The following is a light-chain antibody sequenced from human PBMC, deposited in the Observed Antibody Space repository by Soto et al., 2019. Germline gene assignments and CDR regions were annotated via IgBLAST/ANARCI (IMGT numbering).Light chain of an antibody. V-gene: IGKV1-39*01. CDR1: QSISNY. Sequence: DLQMTQSPSSLSASVGDRVTITCRASQSISNYLNWYQQKPGKAPKLLMFAASSLQSGVPSRFSGGGSGTDFTLTISSPQPEDFATYYCQQSYSTPRTFGQGTKVEIK. CDR3: QQSYSTPRT. CDR2: AAS. J-gene: IGKJ1*01.